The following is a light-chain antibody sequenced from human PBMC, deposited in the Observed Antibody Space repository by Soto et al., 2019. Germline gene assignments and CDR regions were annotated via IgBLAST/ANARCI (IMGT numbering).Light chain of an antibody. CDR3: QQYGSSGT. Sequence: EMVLPQSPGTLSLPPGEKATLSCRASQGVGTNYLAGNRQKPGQAPRLLIYGASNRATGIPDRFSGSGSGTDFTLTISRLEPEDFAVYYCQQYGSSGTFGQGTKVEIK. CDR1: QGVGTNY. V-gene: IGKV3-20*01. CDR2: GAS. J-gene: IGKJ1*01.